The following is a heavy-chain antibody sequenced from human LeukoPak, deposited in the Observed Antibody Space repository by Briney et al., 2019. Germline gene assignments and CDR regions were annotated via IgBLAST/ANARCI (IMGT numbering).Heavy chain of an antibody. CDR1: GGSFSGYY. CDR3: ARGHRYTRTPGPDSSGYRQEKNAFDI. Sequence: SETLSLTCAVYGGSFSGYYWSWIRQPPGKGLEWIGEINHSGSTNYNPSLKSRVTISVDTSKNQFSLKLSSVTAADTAVYYCARGHRYTRTPGPDSSGYRQEKNAFDIWGQGTMVTVSS. CDR2: INHSGST. D-gene: IGHD3-22*01. J-gene: IGHJ3*02. V-gene: IGHV4-34*01.